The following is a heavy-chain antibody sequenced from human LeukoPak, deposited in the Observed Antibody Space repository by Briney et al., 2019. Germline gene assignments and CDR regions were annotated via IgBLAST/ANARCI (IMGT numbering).Heavy chain of an antibody. V-gene: IGHV1-18*01. J-gene: IGHJ4*02. CDR3: ARDRATIFGVVIATFDY. CDR1: GYTFTSYG. CDR2: ISAYNGNT. D-gene: IGHD3-3*01. Sequence: GASVKVSCKASGYTFTSYGISWVRQAPGRGLEWMGWISAYNGNTNYAQKLQGRVTMTTDTSTSTAYMELRSLRSDDTAVYYCARDRATIFGVVIATFDYWGQGTLVTVSS.